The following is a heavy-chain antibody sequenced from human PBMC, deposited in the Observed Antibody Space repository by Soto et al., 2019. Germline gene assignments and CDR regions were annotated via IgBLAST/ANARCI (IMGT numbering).Heavy chain of an antibody. Sequence: EVQLVESGGGLVQPGGSLRLSCAASGFTVSSHYMSWVRQAPGKGLEWVSVIYSGGSTYYTDSVKSRFTISRDNSKNTLFLQMNSLRAKDTAVYYCARDYYGGNSRYFDLRGRGTLVTVSS. V-gene: IGHV3-66*01. CDR2: IYSGGST. CDR1: GFTVSSHY. CDR3: ARDYYGGNSRYFDL. D-gene: IGHD2-21*02. J-gene: IGHJ2*01.